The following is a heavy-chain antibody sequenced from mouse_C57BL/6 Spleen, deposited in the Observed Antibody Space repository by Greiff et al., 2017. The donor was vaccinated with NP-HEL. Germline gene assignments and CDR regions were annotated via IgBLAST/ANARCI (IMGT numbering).Heavy chain of an antibody. V-gene: IGHV5-16*01. CDR1: GFTFSDYY. CDR3: ARGDYGSSPFAY. CDR2: INYDGSST. D-gene: IGHD1-1*01. J-gene: IGHJ3*01. Sequence: EVQRVESEGGLVQPGSSMKLSCTASGFTFSDYYMAWVRQVPEKGLEWVANINYDGSSTYYLDSLKSRFIISRDNAKNILYLQMSSLKSENTATYYCARGDYGSSPFAYGGQGTLVTVSA.